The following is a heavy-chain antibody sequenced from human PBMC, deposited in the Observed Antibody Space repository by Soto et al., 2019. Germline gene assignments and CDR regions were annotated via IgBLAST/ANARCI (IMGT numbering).Heavy chain of an antibody. D-gene: IGHD6-13*01. CDR2: INAGNGNT. CDR1: GYTFTSYA. V-gene: IGHV1-3*05. Sequence: QVQLVQSGAEEKKPGASVKVSCKASGYTFTSYAMHWVRQAPGQRLECMGWINAGNGNTKYSQKFQGRVTITRDTPAGTAYMELSSLRSEDTAVYYCARARIAAAGGSFDPWGQGTLVTVSS. J-gene: IGHJ5*02. CDR3: ARARIAAAGGSFDP.